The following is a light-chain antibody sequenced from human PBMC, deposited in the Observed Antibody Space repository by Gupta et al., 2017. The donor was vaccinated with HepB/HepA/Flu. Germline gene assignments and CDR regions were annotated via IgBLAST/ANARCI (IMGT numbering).Light chain of an antibody. CDR2: TLS. J-gene: IGKJ1*01. CDR1: QSLLDSDDGNTY. CDR3: MQRIEVPWT. Sequence: DIVMTQSPLSLPVTPGEPASISCRSSQSLLDSDDGNTYLDWYLQKPGQPPQLLIYTLSNRASGVPDRFSGSGSGTDFTLKISRVEAEDVGVYYCMQRIEVPWTFGQGTKVEIK. V-gene: IGKV2-40*01.